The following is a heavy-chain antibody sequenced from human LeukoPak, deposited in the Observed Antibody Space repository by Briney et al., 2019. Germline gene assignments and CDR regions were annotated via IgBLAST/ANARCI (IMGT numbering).Heavy chain of an antibody. V-gene: IGHV4-61*02. J-gene: IGHJ6*03. CDR1: GGSISSGSYY. Sequence: KTSETLSLTCTVSGGSISSGSYYWSWIRQPAGKGLEWIGRIYTSGSTNYNPSLKSRVTISVDTSKNQFSLKLSSVTAADTAVYYCARDRADQCITMVRGVCYYYYYYYMDVWGKGTTVTISS. D-gene: IGHD3-10*01. CDR3: ARDRADQCITMVRGVCYYYYYYYMDV. CDR2: IYTSGST.